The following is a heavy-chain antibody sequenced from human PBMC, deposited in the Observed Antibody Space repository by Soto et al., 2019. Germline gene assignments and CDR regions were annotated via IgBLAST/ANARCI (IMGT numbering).Heavy chain of an antibody. Sequence: SETLSLTCSVSGGTITSGRSSWNWIHQHPGKGLEWIGYIYYSGSTYYNPSLKSRVTISVDTSKNQFSLKLSSVTAADTAVYYCAREGEEGYYGMDVWGQGTTVTVSS. CDR3: AREGEEGYYGMDV. CDR2: IYYSGST. V-gene: IGHV4-31*03. CDR1: GGTITSGRSS. J-gene: IGHJ6*02.